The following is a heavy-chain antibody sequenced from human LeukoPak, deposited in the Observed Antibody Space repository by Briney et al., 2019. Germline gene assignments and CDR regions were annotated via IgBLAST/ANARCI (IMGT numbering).Heavy chain of an antibody. D-gene: IGHD3-22*01. CDR3: AKASAMIVVVSKHFDY. CDR2: ISGSGGST. V-gene: IGHV3-23*01. Sequence: PGGSLRLSCVGSGFTFSTYWMTWVRQAPGKWLEWVSAISGSGGSTYYVDSVKGRFTISRDNSKNTLYLQMNSLRAEDTAVYYCAKASAMIVVVSKHFDYWGQGTPVTVSS. CDR1: GFTFSTYW. J-gene: IGHJ4*02.